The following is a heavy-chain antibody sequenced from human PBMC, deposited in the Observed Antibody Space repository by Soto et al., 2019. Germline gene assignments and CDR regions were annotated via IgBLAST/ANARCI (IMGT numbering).Heavy chain of an antibody. Sequence: GGSLRLSCAASGFTFSDYAMSWVRQAPGKGLEWVSGISATGGSTYYTDSVKGRFTISRDNSKNTLYLQMNSLRAEDTAVYYCAKTAPNGENIVVVVAASHDAFDIWGQGTMVTVSS. CDR3: AKTAPNGENIVVVVAASHDAFDI. CDR1: GFTFSDYA. CDR2: ISATGGST. D-gene: IGHD2-15*01. J-gene: IGHJ3*02. V-gene: IGHV3-23*01.